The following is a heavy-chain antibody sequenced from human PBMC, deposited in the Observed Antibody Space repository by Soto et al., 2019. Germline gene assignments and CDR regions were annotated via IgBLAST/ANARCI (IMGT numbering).Heavy chain of an antibody. D-gene: IGHD2-15*01. V-gene: IGHV4-34*01. CDR2: INHRGTT. CDR3: ASLVRYYSGGSCYFYYYYGMDV. J-gene: IGHJ6*02. Sequence: QLQLQQGGAGLLKPSETLSLTCAVYGGSFSGYYWSWIRQPPGKGLEWIGEINHRGTTNYNPSLKSRVTISVDTSKNPFSLKLSSVTAADTAVYYCASLVRYYSGGSCYFYYYYGMDVWGQGTTVTVSS. CDR1: GGSFSGYY.